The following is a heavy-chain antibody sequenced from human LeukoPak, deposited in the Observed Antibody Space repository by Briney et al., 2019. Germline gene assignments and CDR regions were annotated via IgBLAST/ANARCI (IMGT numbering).Heavy chain of an antibody. CDR3: ARGKEMTRISGYYSFDY. CDR1: GDSISSYY. D-gene: IGHD5-24*01. V-gene: IGHV4-4*07. CDR2: IYASGST. Sequence: SETLSLTCTVSGDSISSYYWSWIRQPAGKGLEWIGRIYASGSTNYNPSLKSRVTTSLDTSNNQFSLKVTSVTAADTAVYYCARGKEMTRISGYYSFDYWGQGTLLSVSS. J-gene: IGHJ4*02.